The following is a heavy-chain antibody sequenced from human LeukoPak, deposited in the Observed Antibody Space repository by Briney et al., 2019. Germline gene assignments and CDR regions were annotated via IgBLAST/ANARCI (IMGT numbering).Heavy chain of an antibody. Sequence: ASVKVSCKASGYTFTGYYMHWVRQAPGQGLEWMGWINPNSGGTNYAQKFQGRVTMTRDTSISTAYMELSGLRSDDTAVYYCAGSGYENPNWFDPWGQGTLVTVSS. V-gene: IGHV1-2*02. CDR3: AGSGYENPNWFDP. CDR2: INPNSGGT. J-gene: IGHJ5*02. D-gene: IGHD5-12*01. CDR1: GYTFTGYY.